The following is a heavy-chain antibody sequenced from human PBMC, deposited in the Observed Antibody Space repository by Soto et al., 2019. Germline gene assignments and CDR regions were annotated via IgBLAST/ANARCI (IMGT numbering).Heavy chain of an antibody. Sequence: LSLTCAISGDSVSSNSAAWNWVRQSPSRGLEWLGRTYYRSKWYTDYAVSVKSRVTINPDTSKNQFSLQLNSVTPEDTAVYYCAREVYCISTSCRLAIFFSGYYYGMDVWGQGTTVTVSS. J-gene: IGHJ6*02. V-gene: IGHV6-1*01. CDR3: AREVYCISTSCRLAIFFSGYYYGMDV. D-gene: IGHD2-2*01. CDR1: GDSVSSNSAA. CDR2: TYYRSKWYT.